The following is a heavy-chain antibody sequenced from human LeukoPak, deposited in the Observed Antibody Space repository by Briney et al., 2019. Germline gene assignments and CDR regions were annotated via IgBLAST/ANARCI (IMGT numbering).Heavy chain of an antibody. CDR3: AKSAKYYYDSSTHAFDI. CDR1: GFTFSSYA. J-gene: IGHJ3*02. CDR2: ISGSGGST. Sequence: PGGSLRLSCAASGFTFSSYAMSWVRQAPGKGLEWVSAISGSGGSTYYADSVKGRFTISRDNSKNTLYLQMNSLRAEDTAVYYCAKSAKYYYDSSTHAFDIWGQGTMVTVSS. D-gene: IGHD3-22*01. V-gene: IGHV3-23*01.